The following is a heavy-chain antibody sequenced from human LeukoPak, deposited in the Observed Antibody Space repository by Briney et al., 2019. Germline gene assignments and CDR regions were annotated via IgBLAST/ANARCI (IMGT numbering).Heavy chain of an antibody. D-gene: IGHD3-3*01. CDR2: XXTSGST. CDR1: GGSISSGSYY. V-gene: IGHV4-61*02. CDR3: ARDLTLWSGSRYYYYGMDV. J-gene: IGHJ6*02. Sequence: SETLSLTCTVSGGSISSGSYYWSWIRQPAGXXXXXXXXXXTSGSTNYNPSLKSRVTISVDTSKNQFSLKLSSVTAADTAVYYCARDLTLWSGSRYYYYGMDVWGQGTTVTVSS.